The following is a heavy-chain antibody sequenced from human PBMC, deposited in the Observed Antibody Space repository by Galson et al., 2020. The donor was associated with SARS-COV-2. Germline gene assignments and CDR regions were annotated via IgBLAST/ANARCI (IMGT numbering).Heavy chain of an antibody. J-gene: IGHJ4*02. CDR3: AKVAENYYGSGSDYYFDY. Sequence: GGSLRLSCAASGFTFSSYGMHWVRQAPGKGLEWVAVISYDGSNKYYADSVKGRFTISRDNSNNTLYLQMNSLRAEDTAVYYCAKVAENYYGSGSDYYFDYWGQGTLVTVSS. D-gene: IGHD3-10*01. CDR2: ISYDGSNK. V-gene: IGHV3-30*18. CDR1: GFTFSSYG.